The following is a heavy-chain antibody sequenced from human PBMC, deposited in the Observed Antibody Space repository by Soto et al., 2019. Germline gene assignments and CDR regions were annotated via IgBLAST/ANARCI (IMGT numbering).Heavy chain of an antibody. CDR3: AQSPSLTQRGCFDY. D-gene: IGHD3-9*01. CDR2: MSYDGSNE. CDR1: GFIFSTYV. Sequence: GGSLRLSCAASGFIFSTYVIHWVRQAPGKGPEWVATMSYDGSNEYYADSVQGRFTISRDNSKNTLYLQMNSLTIEDTAMYYCAQSPSLTQRGCFDYWGQGAQVTVSS. J-gene: IGHJ4*02. V-gene: IGHV3-30*18.